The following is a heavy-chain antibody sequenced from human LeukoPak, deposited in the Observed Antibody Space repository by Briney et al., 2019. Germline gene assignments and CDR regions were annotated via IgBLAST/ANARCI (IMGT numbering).Heavy chain of an antibody. J-gene: IGHJ3*02. D-gene: IGHD1-26*01. CDR3: GREYSGSYYGAFNI. V-gene: IGHV4-31*03. Sequence: SETLSLTCTVSGGSISSGGYYWSWIRQHPGKGLEWIGYIYYSGSTYYNPSLKSRVTISVDTSKNLFSLKRSSVPAATTAVYYWGREYSGSYYGAFNIWGKGTMVTVSS. CDR2: IYYSGST. CDR1: GGSISSGGYY.